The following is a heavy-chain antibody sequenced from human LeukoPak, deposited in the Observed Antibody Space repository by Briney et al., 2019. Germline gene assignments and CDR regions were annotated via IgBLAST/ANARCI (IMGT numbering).Heavy chain of an antibody. J-gene: IGHJ5*02. CDR2: IYHSGST. CDR3: ARSNGSGSYYPLNWFDP. Sequence: NPSETLSLTCTVSGYSISSGYYWGWIRQPPGKGLEWIGSIYHSGSTYYNPSLKSRVTISVDTSKNQFSLKLSSVTAADTAVYYCARSNGSGSYYPLNWFDPWGQGTLVTVSS. D-gene: IGHD3-10*01. CDR1: GYSISSGYY. V-gene: IGHV4-38-2*02.